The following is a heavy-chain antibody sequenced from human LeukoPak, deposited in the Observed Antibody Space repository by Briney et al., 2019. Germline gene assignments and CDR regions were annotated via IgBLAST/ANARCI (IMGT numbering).Heavy chain of an antibody. V-gene: IGHV3-48*03. J-gene: IGHJ3*02. CDR3: ARDLGLWFGSIGGAFDI. Sequence: GGSLRLSCAASGFTFSTYDMNWVRQAPGKGLEWVSYISSSGSTIYYADSVKGRFTISRDNAKNSLYLQTNSLRAEDTAVYYCARDLGLWFGSIGGAFDIWGQGTMVTVSS. CDR1: GFTFSTYD. D-gene: IGHD3-10*01. CDR2: ISSSGSTI.